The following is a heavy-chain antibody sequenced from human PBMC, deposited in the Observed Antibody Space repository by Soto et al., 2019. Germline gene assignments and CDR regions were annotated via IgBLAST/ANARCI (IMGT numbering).Heavy chain of an antibody. CDR2: ITGSGGTT. CDR3: AKQKEAVAGPFLDH. CDR1: GFTFSSYA. Sequence: GGSLRLSCVASGFTFSSYAMSWVRQAPGKGLEWVSIITGSGGTTYYADSVKGRFTISRDNSKNTLHLQVNSLRAEDTAIYYCAKQKEAVAGPFLDHWGQGSLVTVSS. V-gene: IGHV3-23*01. J-gene: IGHJ1*01. D-gene: IGHD6-19*01.